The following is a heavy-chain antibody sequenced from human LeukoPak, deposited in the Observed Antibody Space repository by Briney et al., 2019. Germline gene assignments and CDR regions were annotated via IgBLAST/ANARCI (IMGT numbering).Heavy chain of an antibody. CDR3: ARDQILLTMVRGVISFMDV. CDR1: GGSLTDGDYY. V-gene: IGHV4-61*08. Sequence: SETLSLTCTVSGGSLTDGDYYWGWVRQPPGTGLQWIATTYEGASLKSRVTISVDTSKNQFSLMLKSVTAADTAVYYCARDQILLTMVRGVISFMDVWGQGTTVTVSS. J-gene: IGHJ6*02. CDR2: T. D-gene: IGHD3-10*01.